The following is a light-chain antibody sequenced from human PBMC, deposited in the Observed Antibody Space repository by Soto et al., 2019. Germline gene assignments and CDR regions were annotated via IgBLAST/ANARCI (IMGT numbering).Light chain of an antibody. CDR2: YDS. CDR3: QVWDSSSDHPV. V-gene: IGLV3-21*04. J-gene: IGLJ2*01. Sequence: SSELTQPPSVSVAPGKTTRITCGENNIGSKSVHWYQQKPGQAPVLVIYYDSDRPSGIPERFSGSNSGNTATLTISRVEAGDEADYYCQVWDSSSDHPVFGGGTKLTVL. CDR1: NIGSKS.